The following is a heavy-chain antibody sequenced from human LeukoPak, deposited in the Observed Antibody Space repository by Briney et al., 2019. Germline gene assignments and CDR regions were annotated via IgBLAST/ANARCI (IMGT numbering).Heavy chain of an antibody. V-gene: IGHV3-33*01. J-gene: IGHJ3*02. CDR3: ARQFDGSHPNAFDI. D-gene: IGHD1-26*01. CDR1: GFTFSTYG. Sequence: SLRLSCAASGFTFSTYGMHWVRQAPGKRLEWVAVTWYDGSYKYYGDSVKGRFTISRDNSKNTLYLQMASLRVEDTAVYYCARQFDGSHPNAFDIWGQGTMVTVSS. CDR2: TWYDGSYK.